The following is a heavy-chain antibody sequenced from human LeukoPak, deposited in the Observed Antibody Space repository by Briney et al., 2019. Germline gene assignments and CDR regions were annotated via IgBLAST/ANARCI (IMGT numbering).Heavy chain of an antibody. CDR2: ISAHNGNT. D-gene: IGHD4-11*01. CDR1: GYTFTSYG. J-gene: IGHJ3*02. Sequence: ASVKVSCXASGYTFTSYGISWVRQAPGQGLEWMGWISAHNGNTNYAQKLQGRVTMTTDTSTSTAYMELRSLRSDDTAVYYCAGHLTTLDSYAFDIWGQGTMVTVSS. CDR3: AGHLTTLDSYAFDI. V-gene: IGHV1-18*01.